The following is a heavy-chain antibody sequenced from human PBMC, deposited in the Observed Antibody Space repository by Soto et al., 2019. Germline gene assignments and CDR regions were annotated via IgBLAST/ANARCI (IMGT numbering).Heavy chain of an antibody. CDR3: TRFYYEESGYFVY. Sequence: EVRLEESGGGPVEAGRSLRLACSGFGFTFANYALTWVRQAPGKGLEWLGFISSEANGGTTDYASFLGGRATISRDDSKGIEYLEIKRLQSDDTGIYYCTRFYYEESGYFVYWGQETRVAVSS. J-gene: IGHJ4*02. CDR1: GFTFANYA. CDR2: ISSEANGGTT. D-gene: IGHD3-22*01. V-gene: IGHV3-49*04.